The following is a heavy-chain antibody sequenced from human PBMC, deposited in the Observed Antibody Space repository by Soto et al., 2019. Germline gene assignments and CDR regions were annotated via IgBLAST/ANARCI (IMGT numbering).Heavy chain of an antibody. CDR1: GYSISSGHS. V-gene: IGHV4-38-2*01. D-gene: IGHD6-25*01. CDR2: IFHTGST. Sequence: ETLSLTCSVSGYSISSGHSWGWIRQPPGKGLEWIGSIFHTGSTYYNPSLKSRVTLSVDTSKNQFSLKLSSVTAADTAVYFCATLPRLDGMDVWGQGTTVTVSS. CDR3: ATLPRLDGMDV. J-gene: IGHJ6*02.